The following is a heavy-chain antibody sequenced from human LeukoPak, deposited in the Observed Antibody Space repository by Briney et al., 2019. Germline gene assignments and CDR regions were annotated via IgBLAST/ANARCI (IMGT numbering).Heavy chain of an antibody. Sequence: SETLSLTCTVSGGSVSSGGYYWSWIRQHPGKGLEWIGYIYYSGNTYYNPSLKSRVTISVDTSKNQFSLKLSSVTAADTAVYYCVRVIAAAGTDYWGQGTLVTVSS. CDR1: GGSVSSGGYY. CDR3: VRVIAAAGTDY. D-gene: IGHD6-13*01. CDR2: IYYSGNT. V-gene: IGHV4-31*03. J-gene: IGHJ4*02.